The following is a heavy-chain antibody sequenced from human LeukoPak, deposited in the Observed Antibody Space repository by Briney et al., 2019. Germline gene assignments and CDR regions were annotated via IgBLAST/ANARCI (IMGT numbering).Heavy chain of an antibody. CDR3: ARQDHGPDY. Sequence: PGGSLRLSCSASGFPFSNYWMNWVRQTPGKGLEWVANINKDGSEKNYVDSVTGRFTISRDNAKNSLYLQMNYLRPEDTAAYYCARQDHGPDYWGQGTLVTVSS. D-gene: IGHD1-14*01. J-gene: IGHJ4*02. CDR1: GFPFSNYW. CDR2: INKDGSEK. V-gene: IGHV3-7*01.